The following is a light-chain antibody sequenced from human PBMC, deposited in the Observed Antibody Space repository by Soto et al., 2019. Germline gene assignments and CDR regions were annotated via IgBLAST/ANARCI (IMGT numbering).Light chain of an antibody. J-gene: IGKJ2*01. V-gene: IGKV4-1*01. CDR3: HQYYITPHT. Sequence: DIVMTQSPDSLAVSLGERATINCKSGQSVLYSSNKENYLAWYQQKQGQPPKLLIYWASTRESGVPDRFSGSGSGTDFTLTISSLQAEDVAVYYCHQYYITPHTFGQGTKLEIK. CDR1: QSVLYSSNKENY. CDR2: WAS.